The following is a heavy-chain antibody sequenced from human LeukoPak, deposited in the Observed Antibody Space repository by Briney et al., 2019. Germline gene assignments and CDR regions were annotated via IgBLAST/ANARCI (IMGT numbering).Heavy chain of an antibody. J-gene: IGHJ4*02. V-gene: IGHV3-66*01. CDR1: GFAVNINY. CDR2: IHSGGNT. Sequence: PGGSLRLSCAASGFAVNINYMTWVRQAPGKGLEWVSVIHSGGNTYYADSVKGRFTISRDNSKNTLYLQMNSLRAEDTAVYYCARIAASGSGPFDYWGQGTLVAVSS. D-gene: IGHD6-13*01. CDR3: ARIAASGSGPFDY.